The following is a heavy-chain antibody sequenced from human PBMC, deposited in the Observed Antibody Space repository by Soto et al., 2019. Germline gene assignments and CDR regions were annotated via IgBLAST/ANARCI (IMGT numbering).Heavy chain of an antibody. V-gene: IGHV4-34*01. D-gene: IGHD1-1*01. Sequence: QVQLQQWGAGLLKPSETLSLTCAVYGGSFSGYYWSWIRQPPGKGLEWIGEINHSGSTNYNPSLKSRVTISVDTSKNQFSLKLSSVTAADTAVYYCARGRGWNDGNYYYYMDVWGKGTTVTVSS. CDR2: INHSGST. CDR1: GGSFSGYY. J-gene: IGHJ6*03. CDR3: ARGRGWNDGNYYYYMDV.